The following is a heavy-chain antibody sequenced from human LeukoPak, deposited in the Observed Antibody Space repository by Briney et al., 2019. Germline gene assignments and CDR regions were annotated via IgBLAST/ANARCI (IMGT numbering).Heavy chain of an antibody. CDR2: INSDSGVT. V-gene: IGHV1-2*02. CDR1: GYTFTSYG. Sequence: GASVKVSCKASGYTFTSYGISWVRQAPGQGPEWMGWINSDSGVTHYAQNFLGRATMTRDTSINTAYMDLGSLRVDDTAVYYCARGEWWFLDYWGQGTQVTVSS. J-gene: IGHJ4*02. CDR3: ARGEWWFLDY. D-gene: IGHD2-15*01.